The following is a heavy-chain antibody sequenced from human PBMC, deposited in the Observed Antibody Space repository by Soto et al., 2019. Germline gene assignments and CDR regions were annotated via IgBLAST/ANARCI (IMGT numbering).Heavy chain of an antibody. Sequence: SVKVSCKASGGTFSSYAISWVRQAPGQGLEWMGGIIPIFGTANYAQKFQGRVTITADESTSTAYMELSSLRSEDTAVYYCARVAYYYGSGSYYNVYWFDPWGQGTLVTVSS. V-gene: IGHV1-69*13. CDR3: ARVAYYYGSGSYYNVYWFDP. J-gene: IGHJ5*02. CDR2: IIPIFGTA. D-gene: IGHD3-10*01. CDR1: GGTFSSYA.